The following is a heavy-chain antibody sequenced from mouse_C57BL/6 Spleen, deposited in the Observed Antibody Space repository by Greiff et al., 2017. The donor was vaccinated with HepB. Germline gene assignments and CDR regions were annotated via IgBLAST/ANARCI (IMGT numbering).Heavy chain of an antibody. V-gene: IGHV5-16*01. CDR2: INYDGSST. CDR3: ARGGGYAMDY. J-gene: IGHJ4*01. Sequence: EVKLMESEGGLVQPGSSMKLSCTASGFTFSDYYMAWVRQVPEKGLEWVANINYDGSSTYYLDSLKSRFIISRDNAKNILYLQMSSLKSEDTATYYCARGGGYAMDYWGQGTSVTVSS. CDR1: GFTFSDYY.